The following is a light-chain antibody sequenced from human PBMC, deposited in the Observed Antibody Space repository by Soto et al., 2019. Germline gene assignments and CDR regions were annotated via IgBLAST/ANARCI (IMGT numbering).Light chain of an antibody. CDR1: QSVSSSY. V-gene: IGKV3-20*01. Sequence: EIVLTQSPGTLSLSPGERATLSCRASQSVSSSYLAWYQQKPGQAPRLLIYGASIRATDVADSFSGSGSGTYFTHTISRLEPEDFAVYCCQQYGTSPLTFGGGTKVEIK. J-gene: IGKJ4*01. CDR2: GAS. CDR3: QQYGTSPLT.